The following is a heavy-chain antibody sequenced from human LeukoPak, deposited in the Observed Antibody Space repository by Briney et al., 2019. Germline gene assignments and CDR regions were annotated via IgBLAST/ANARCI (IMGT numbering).Heavy chain of an antibody. Sequence: SETLSLTCAVSGFSIGGAYYWGWIRQPPGKGLQWIGHIHHSGSTYYDPSLKSRVTISLDTSKNQLSLKLTSVTAADTAVYYCVRFDANSVAVDSWGQGALVTVSS. V-gene: IGHV4-38-2*01. J-gene: IGHJ4*02. CDR1: GFSIGGAYY. CDR2: IHHSGST. CDR3: VRFDANSVAVDS. D-gene: IGHD3-9*01.